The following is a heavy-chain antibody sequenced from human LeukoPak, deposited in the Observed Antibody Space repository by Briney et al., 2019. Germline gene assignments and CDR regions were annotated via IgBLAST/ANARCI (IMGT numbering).Heavy chain of an antibody. CDR1: GFTFSSYA. CDR2: ISGSAGST. CDR3: ARGSPYYYDSSGYQPYYYYMDV. Sequence: GGSLRLSCAASGFTFSSYAMSWVRQAPGKGLEWVSAISGSAGSTYYADSVKGRFTISRDNSKNTLYLQMNSLRAGDTAVYYCARGSPYYYDSSGYQPYYYYMDVWGKGTTVTVSS. D-gene: IGHD3-22*01. J-gene: IGHJ6*03. V-gene: IGHV3-23*01.